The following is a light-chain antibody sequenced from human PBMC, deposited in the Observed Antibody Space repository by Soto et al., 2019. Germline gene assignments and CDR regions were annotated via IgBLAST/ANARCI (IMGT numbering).Light chain of an antibody. J-gene: IGKJ1*01. CDR2: DAS. Sequence: EIVLTQSPATLSLSPGERATLSCRASQSVRNYLAWYQQKPGQAPRLLIYDASNGATGIPARFSGSGSGPDFTLTISSLEPEDFAVYYCQQRYNWPWTFGQGTKVEIK. CDR3: QQRYNWPWT. CDR1: QSVRNY. V-gene: IGKV3-11*01.